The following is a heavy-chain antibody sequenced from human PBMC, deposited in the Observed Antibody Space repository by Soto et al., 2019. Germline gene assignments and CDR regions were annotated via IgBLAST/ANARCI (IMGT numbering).Heavy chain of an antibody. J-gene: IGHJ6*02. V-gene: IGHV6-1*01. D-gene: IGHD6-6*01. CDR1: GDSVSSNSAA. CDR3: ARIHSSSSSDMDV. Sequence: SHTLSLTFAISGDSVSSNSAAWNWIRQSPSRGLEWLGRTYYRSKWYYGYAVSVKSRIAIKPDTSKNQFSLQLNSVTPEDTAVYYCARIHSSSSSDMDVWGQGTTVTVSS. CDR2: TYYRSKWYY.